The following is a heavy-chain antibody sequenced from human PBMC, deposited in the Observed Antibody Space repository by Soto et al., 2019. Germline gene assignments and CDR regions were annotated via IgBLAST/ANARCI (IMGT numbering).Heavy chain of an antibody. J-gene: IGHJ3*02. V-gene: IGHV4-38-2*01. D-gene: IGHD3-22*01. Sequence: NPSETLSLTCAVSGYSISSGYYWGWIRQPPGKGLEWIGSIYHSGSTYYNPSLKSRVTISVDTSKNQFSLKLSSVTAADTAVYYCARRIVVATRDAFDIWGQGTMVTVSS. CDR2: IYHSGST. CDR3: ARRIVVATRDAFDI. CDR1: GYSISSGYY.